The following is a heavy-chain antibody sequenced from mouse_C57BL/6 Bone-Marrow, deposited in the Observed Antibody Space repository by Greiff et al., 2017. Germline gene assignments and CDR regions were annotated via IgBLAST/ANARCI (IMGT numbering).Heavy chain of an antibody. CDR3: HDGSQYYYAMDY. V-gene: IGHV1-15*01. Sequence: QVQLKESGAELVRPGASVTLSCKASGYTFTDYEMHWVKQTPVHGLEWIGAIDPETGGTAYNQKFKGKAILTADKSSSTAYMELRSLTSEDSAVYYCHDGSQYYYAMDYWGQGTSVTVSS. CDR1: GYTFTDYE. J-gene: IGHJ4*01. CDR2: IDPETGGT. D-gene: IGHD2-3*01.